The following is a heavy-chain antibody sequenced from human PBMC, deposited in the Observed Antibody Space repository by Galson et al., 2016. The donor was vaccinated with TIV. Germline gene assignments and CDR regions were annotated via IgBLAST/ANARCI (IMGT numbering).Heavy chain of an antibody. CDR1: GDSVSSTSAA. J-gene: IGHJ4*02. CDR2: TYYRSTWYN. V-gene: IGHV6-1*01. D-gene: IGHD3-3*01. Sequence: CAISGDSVSSTSAAWNWIRQSPSRGLEWLGRTYYRSTWYNDYAASLNRRITIKPDTSKNQFSLQLTSVTPEDAAVYYCARGAPSVFGVIMTLDYWGQGTLVTVSS. CDR3: ARGAPSVFGVIMTLDY.